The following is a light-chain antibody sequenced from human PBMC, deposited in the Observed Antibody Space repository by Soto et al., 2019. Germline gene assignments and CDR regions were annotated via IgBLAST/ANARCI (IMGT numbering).Light chain of an antibody. Sequence: EIVLTQSPGTLSLSPGERATLACRASQSVSSSYLAWYQQEPGQAPRLLIYGASSRATGIPDRFSGSGSGTDFTLTISRLEPEDFAVYYCLQYGSSPWTFGQGTKVEIK. CDR2: GAS. CDR1: QSVSSSY. V-gene: IGKV3-20*01. CDR3: LQYGSSPWT. J-gene: IGKJ1*01.